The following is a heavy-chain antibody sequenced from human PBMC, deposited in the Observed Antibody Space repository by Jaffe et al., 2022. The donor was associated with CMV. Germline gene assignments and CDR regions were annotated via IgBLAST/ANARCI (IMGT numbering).Heavy chain of an antibody. J-gene: IGHJ4*02. Sequence: EVQLVESGGGSVQPGGSLRLSCVASGFTLSTYAMSWVRQAPGQGLEWVSSISGSGTNTYYADSVNGRFTISRDTSRNTLYLRMNSLRAEDTAVYYCAKELSGSYDYWGQGTLVTVSS. CDR3: AKELSGSYDY. D-gene: IGHD1-26*01. V-gene: IGHV3-23*04. CDR1: GFTLSTYA. CDR2: ISGSGTNT.